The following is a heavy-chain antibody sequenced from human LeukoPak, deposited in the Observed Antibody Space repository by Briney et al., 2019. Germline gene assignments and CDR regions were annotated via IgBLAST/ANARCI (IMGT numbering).Heavy chain of an antibody. CDR3: AQWWYSGYDLFDY. V-gene: IGHV1-46*01. CDR1: GYTFTSYY. D-gene: IGHD5-12*01. CDR2: INPSGGST. J-gene: IGHJ4*02. Sequence: GASVKVSCKASGYTFTSYYMHWVRQAPGQGLEWMGIINPSGGSTSYARKFQGRVTMTRDTSTSTVYMELSSLRSEDTAVYYCAQWWYSGYDLFDYWGQGTLVTVSS.